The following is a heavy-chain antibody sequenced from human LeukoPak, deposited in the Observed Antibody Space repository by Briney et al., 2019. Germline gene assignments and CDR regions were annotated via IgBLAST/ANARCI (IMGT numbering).Heavy chain of an antibody. J-gene: IGHJ5*02. CDR3: ARGPREDIVVVTAIDDNWFDP. V-gene: IGHV1-2*06. CDR2: INPNSGGT. D-gene: IGHD2-21*02. Sequence: ASVKVSCKASVYTFTGYYMHWVRQAPGQGLEWMGRINPNSGGTNYAQKYQGRVTMTRDTSISTAYMELSRLRSDDTAVYYCARGPREDIVVVTAIDDNWFDPWGQGTLVTVSS. CDR1: VYTFTGYY.